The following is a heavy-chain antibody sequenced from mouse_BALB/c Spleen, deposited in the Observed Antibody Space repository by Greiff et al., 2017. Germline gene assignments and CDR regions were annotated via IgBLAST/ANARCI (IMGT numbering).Heavy chain of an antibody. CDR2: IDPANGNT. Sequence: EVQLQQSGAELVKPGASVKLSCTASGFNIKDTYMHWVKQRPEQGLEWIGRIDPANGNTKYDPKFQGKATITADTSSNTAYLQLSSLTSEDTAVYYCAYSSGYSWCAYWGQGTLVTVSA. J-gene: IGHJ3*01. D-gene: IGHD3-1*01. CDR1: GFNIKDTY. V-gene: IGHV14-3*02. CDR3: AYSSGYSWCAY.